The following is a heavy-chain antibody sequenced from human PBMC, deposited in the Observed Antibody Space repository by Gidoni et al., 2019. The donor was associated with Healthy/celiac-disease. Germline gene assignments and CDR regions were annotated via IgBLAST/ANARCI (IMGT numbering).Heavy chain of an antibody. Sequence: QMQLVQSGPEVKKPGTSVKVSCKASGFPFTSSAMQWVRQARGQRLEWIGWIVVGSGNTNYAQKFQERVTITRDMSTSTAYMELSSLRSEDTAVYYCAARPATTLRPGHHWYFDLWGRGTLVTVSS. D-gene: IGHD1-7*01. V-gene: IGHV1-58*02. CDR1: GFPFTSSA. J-gene: IGHJ2*01. CDR2: IVVGSGNT. CDR3: AARPATTLRPGHHWYFDL.